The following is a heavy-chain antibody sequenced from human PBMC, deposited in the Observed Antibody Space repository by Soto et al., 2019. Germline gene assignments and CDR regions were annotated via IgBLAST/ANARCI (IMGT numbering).Heavy chain of an antibody. CDR1: GYTFTSYA. CDR2: INAGNGNT. D-gene: IGHD3-22*01. CDR3: ARDTYYYDSSGYHDY. J-gene: IGHJ4*02. V-gene: IGHV1-3*01. Sequence: ASVKVSCKASGYTFTSYAMHWVRQAPGQRLEWMGWINAGNGNTKYSQKFQGRVTITRDTSASTAYMELSSLRSEDTAVYYCARDTYYYDSSGYHDYWGQGTLVTVSS.